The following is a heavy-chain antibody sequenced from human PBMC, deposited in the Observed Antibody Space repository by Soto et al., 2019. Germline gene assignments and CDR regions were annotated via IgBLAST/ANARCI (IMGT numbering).Heavy chain of an antibody. Sequence: PSETLSLTCTVSGGYITSNAYYWGWIRQPPGKGLEWLGYIYYSGSASYNPSLKSRVTMSVDTSKNQFSLKLSSVTAADTAVYYCARRPKRGSYSWCFDYWGQGTLVTVSS. J-gene: IGHJ4*02. CDR1: GGYITSNAYY. CDR2: IYYSGSA. CDR3: ARRPKRGSYSWCFDY. V-gene: IGHV4-39*01. D-gene: IGHD1-26*01.